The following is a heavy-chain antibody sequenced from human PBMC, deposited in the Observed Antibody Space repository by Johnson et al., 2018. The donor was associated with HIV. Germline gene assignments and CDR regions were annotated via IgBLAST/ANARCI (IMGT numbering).Heavy chain of an antibody. CDR3: ARDYRGRTVDAVDV. CDR2: ISYDGSNK. J-gene: IGHJ3*01. V-gene: IGHV3-30-3*01. Sequence: QVQLVESGGGVVQPGRSLRLSCAASGFTFSSYAMHWVRQAPGKGLEWVAVISYDGSNKYYADSVKGRFTISRDNSKNTLYLQMNNLRVEDTAVYYCARDYRGRTVDAVDVWGQGTLVIVSS. CDR1: GFTFSSYA. D-gene: IGHD3-16*02.